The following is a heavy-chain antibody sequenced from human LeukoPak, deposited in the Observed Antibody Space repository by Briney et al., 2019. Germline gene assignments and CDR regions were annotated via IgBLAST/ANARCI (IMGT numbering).Heavy chain of an antibody. Sequence: PSETLSLTCAVYGGTLSGYYWSWIRQPPGKGLEWIGEISQSGSTNYNPSLKSRVTMSVDTSKNQFSLKLSSVTAADTAVYYCARSNYVWGSYRPRQSDAFDIWGQGTMVTVSS. CDR3: ARSNYVWGSYRPRQSDAFDI. V-gene: IGHV4-34*01. CDR2: ISQSGST. D-gene: IGHD3-16*02. J-gene: IGHJ3*02. CDR1: GGTLSGYY.